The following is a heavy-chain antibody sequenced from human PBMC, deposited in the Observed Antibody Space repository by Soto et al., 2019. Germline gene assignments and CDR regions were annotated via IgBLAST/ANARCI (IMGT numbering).Heavy chain of an antibody. D-gene: IGHD2-21*02. CDR2: IYDSGPT. Sequence: QVQLQESGPGLEEASETLSLTCTVSGGSMSGYYWSWIRQPPGKGLEWIGFIYDSGPTNYNPSLKSRGAISIDTSKNQFSLKLTSVTAADTAVYYCARVSHIVVVPAIRGAFDIWGQGTMITVSS. V-gene: IGHV4-59*01. CDR1: GGSMSGYY. J-gene: IGHJ3*02. CDR3: ARVSHIVVVPAIRGAFDI.